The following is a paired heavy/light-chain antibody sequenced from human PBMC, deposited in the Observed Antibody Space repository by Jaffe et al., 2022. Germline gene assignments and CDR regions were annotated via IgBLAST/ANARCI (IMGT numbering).Heavy chain of an antibody. V-gene: IGHV3-21*01. D-gene: IGHD1-20*01. Sequence: EVQLVESGGGLVKPGGSLRLSCAASGFTFSSYSMNWVRQAPGKGLEWVSSISSSSSYIYYADSVKGRFTISRDNAKNSLYLQMNSLRAEDTAVYYCARDSVSEEPPFYYYYMDVWGKGTTVTVSS. CDR1: GFTFSSYS. CDR3: ARDSVSEEPPFYYYYMDV. CDR2: ISSSSSYI. J-gene: IGHJ6*03.
Light chain of an antibody. CDR2: GKN. CDR1: SLRSYY. J-gene: IGLJ2*01. Sequence: SSELTQDPAVSVALGQTVRITCQGDSLRSYYASWYQQKPGQAPVLVIYGKNNRPSGIPDRFSGSSSGNTASLTITGAQAEDEADYYCNSRDSSGNHLNVVFGGGTKLTVL. V-gene: IGLV3-19*01. CDR3: NSRDSSGNHLNVV.